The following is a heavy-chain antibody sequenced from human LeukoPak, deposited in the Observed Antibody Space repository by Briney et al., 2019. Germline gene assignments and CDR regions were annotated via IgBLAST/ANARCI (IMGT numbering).Heavy chain of an antibody. CDR1: GITLSNYG. CDR3: SKRGVVIRLILVGFHKEANYFDS. CDR2: ISGSGGRT. J-gene: IGHJ4*02. D-gene: IGHD2-21*01. V-gene: IGHV3-23*01. Sequence: PGGSLRLSCAVSGITLSNYGMSWVRQAPGKGLEWVASISGSGGRTNYADSVKGRFTVSRDNPKNTLYLQMNSLRAEDTAVYFCSKRGVVIRLILVGFHKEANYFDSWGQGALVTVPS.